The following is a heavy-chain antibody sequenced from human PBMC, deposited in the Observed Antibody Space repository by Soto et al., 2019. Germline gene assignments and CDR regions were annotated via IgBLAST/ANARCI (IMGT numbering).Heavy chain of an antibody. CDR2: INHSGST. CDR3: ARSQGITIFGVVIQNWFDP. J-gene: IGHJ5*02. CDR1: GGSFSGYY. Sequence: SETLSLTCAVYGGSFSGYYWSWIRQPPGKGLEWIGEINHSGSTNYNPSLKSRVTISVDTSKNQFSLKLSSVTAADTAVYYCARSQGITIFGVVIQNWFDPWGQGTLVTVSS. D-gene: IGHD3-3*01. V-gene: IGHV4-34*01.